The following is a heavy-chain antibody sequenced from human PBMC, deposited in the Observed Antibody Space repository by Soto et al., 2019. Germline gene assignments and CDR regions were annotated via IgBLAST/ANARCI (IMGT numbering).Heavy chain of an antibody. V-gene: IGHV3-23*01. Sequence: EMQLLESGGGLVQPGGSLRLSCAASGFTFSSFAMSWVRQAPGKGLDWVSAISGSGGSTYSADSVKGRFTISRDNSKNTLYLQMSSLRAEDTAVYYCARRPSGMDIVVVPYFDLWGRGTLVTVSS. CDR1: GFTFSSFA. J-gene: IGHJ2*01. CDR3: ARRPSGMDIVVVPYFDL. CDR2: ISGSGGST. D-gene: IGHD2-2*03.